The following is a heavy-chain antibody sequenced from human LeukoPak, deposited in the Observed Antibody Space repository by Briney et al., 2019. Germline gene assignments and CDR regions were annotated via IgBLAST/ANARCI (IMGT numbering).Heavy chain of an antibody. J-gene: IGHJ6*03. CDR1: GDSISSYY. CDR2: IHTSGTT. D-gene: IGHD6-6*01. Sequence: SETLSLTCTVSGDSISSYYCTWIRQPAGKGLEWIGRIHTSGTTNYNPSLKSRVTMSEDTPKNQFSLKLSSVTAADTAVYYCARYSSGYYMDVWGKGTTVTVSS. CDR3: ARYSSGYYMDV. V-gene: IGHV4-4*07.